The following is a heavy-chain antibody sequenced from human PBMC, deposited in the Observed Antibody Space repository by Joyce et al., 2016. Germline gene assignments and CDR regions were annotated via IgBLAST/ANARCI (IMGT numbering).Heavy chain of an antibody. CDR1: GFTFINAW. CDR2: IKSKADGGTV. CDR3: IRPLRWEDGLDI. V-gene: IGHV3-15*01. D-gene: IGHD4-23*01. J-gene: IGHJ3*02. Sequence: EVQLVESGGDLVKPGGSLRLSCAASGFTFINAWLGWVRQGPGKGPEWVGRIKSKADGGTVDYTAPVRGRFTISRDDSRNTLYLQMNSLKTEDTAIYYCIRPLRWEDGLDIWGQGTVVTVSS.